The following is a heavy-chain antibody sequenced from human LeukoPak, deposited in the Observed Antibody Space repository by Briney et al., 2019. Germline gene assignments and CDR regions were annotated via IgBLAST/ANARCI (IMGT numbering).Heavy chain of an antibody. CDR3: AKVASVMVTYHYMDV. CDR2: IRYDGSNE. D-gene: IGHD5-18*01. J-gene: IGHJ6*03. V-gene: IGHV3-30*02. CDR1: GFTFSSYG. Sequence: PGGSLRLSCAASGFTFSSYGMHWVRQAPGKGLEWVAFIRYDGSNEYYADSVKGRFTISRDNSKNTLYLQMNSLRAEDTAVYYCAKVASVMVTYHYMDVWGKGTTVTISS.